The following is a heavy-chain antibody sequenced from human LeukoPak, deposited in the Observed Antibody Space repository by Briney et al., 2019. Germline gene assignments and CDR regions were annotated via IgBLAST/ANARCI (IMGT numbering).Heavy chain of an antibody. V-gene: IGHV1-2*02. CDR1: GYTFTGCY. CDR2: INPSSGGT. CDR3: ARAGVWDYSDSSGYHNAAFDI. J-gene: IGHJ3*02. D-gene: IGHD3-22*01. Sequence: VASVKVSCKASGYTFTGCYLLWVRQAPGQGLEWMGWINPSSGGTNYAQKFQGRVTVTRDTSISTAYMDLSRLRSDDTAVYYCARAGVWDYSDSSGYHNAAFDIWGQGTMVTVSS.